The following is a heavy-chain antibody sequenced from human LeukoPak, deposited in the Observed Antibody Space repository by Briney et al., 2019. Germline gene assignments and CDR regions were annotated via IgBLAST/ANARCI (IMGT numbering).Heavy chain of an antibody. J-gene: IGHJ4*02. V-gene: IGHV3-23*01. D-gene: IGHD3-9*01. Sequence: QAGGSLRLSCAASGFTFSSYAMSWVRQAPGKGLEWVSAISGSGGSTYYADSVKGRLTISRDNSKDTLYLQMNSLRAEDTAVYYCAKSARVVEYYDILTGYYAPDYWGQGTLVTVSS. CDR2: ISGSGGST. CDR1: GFTFSSYA. CDR3: AKSARVVEYYDILTGYYAPDY.